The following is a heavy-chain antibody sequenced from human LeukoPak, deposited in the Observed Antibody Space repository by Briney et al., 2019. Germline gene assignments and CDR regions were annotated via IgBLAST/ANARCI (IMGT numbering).Heavy chain of an antibody. CDR1: GGSISSTSYF. V-gene: IGHV4-39*01. Sequence: SETLSLTCTVSGGSISSTSYFWGWVRQPPGKRLEWIGTIYHSGSTYYSPSLKSRVTISVDTSKNQFSLKLRSVTAADTAMYYCARLPRGGNWFDPWGQGTLVTVSS. CDR2: IYHSGST. CDR3: ARLPRGGNWFDP. J-gene: IGHJ5*02. D-gene: IGHD5-12*01.